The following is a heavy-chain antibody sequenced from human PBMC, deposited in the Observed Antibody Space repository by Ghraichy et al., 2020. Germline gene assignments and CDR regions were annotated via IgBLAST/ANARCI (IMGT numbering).Heavy chain of an antibody. CDR2: IYTGDYT. CDR1: GFTISSNY. Sequence: GGSLRLSCEASGFTISSNYMSWVRQAPGKGLEWVSLIYTGDYTFYADSVKGRFKISRDNSKNTLFLQMDSLRAEDTAVYYCARDREEGGTDYWGQGTLVTVSS. J-gene: IGHJ4*02. V-gene: IGHV3-66*01. D-gene: IGHD1-26*01. CDR3: ARDREEGGTDY.